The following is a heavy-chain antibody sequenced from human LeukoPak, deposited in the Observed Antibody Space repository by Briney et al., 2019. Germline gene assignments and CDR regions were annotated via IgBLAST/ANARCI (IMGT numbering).Heavy chain of an antibody. CDR3: AKDLYSSSSDY. V-gene: IGHV3-23*01. D-gene: IGHD6-6*01. J-gene: IGHJ4*02. CDR1: GLTFSNYV. Sequence: PGGSLRLSCAASGLTFSNYVMSWVRQAPGKELEWVSAISANGRSTYYADSVKGRFTVSRDNSKNTLYLQMNRLRAEDTAVYYCAKDLYSSSSDYWGQGTLVTVSS. CDR2: ISANGRST.